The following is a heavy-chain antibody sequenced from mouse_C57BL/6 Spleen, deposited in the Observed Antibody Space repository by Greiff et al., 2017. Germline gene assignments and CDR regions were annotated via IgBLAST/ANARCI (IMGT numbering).Heavy chain of an antibody. Sequence: VQLQQSGAELVRPGTSVKVSCKASGYAFTNYLIEWVKQRPGQGLEWIGVINPGSGGTNYNEKFKGKATLTADKSSSTAYMQLSSMTSDDSAVYFCARGYYSNYEAWFAYWGQGTLVTVSA. J-gene: IGHJ3*01. V-gene: IGHV1-54*01. D-gene: IGHD2-5*01. CDR3: ARGYYSNYEAWFAY. CDR2: INPGSGGT. CDR1: GYAFTNYL.